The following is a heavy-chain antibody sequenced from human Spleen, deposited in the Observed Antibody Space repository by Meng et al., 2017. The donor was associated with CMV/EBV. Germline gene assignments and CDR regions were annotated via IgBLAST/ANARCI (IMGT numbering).Heavy chain of an antibody. Sequence: QVQLQGAGPGLVKPSETLSLTCTVSGGSISSYYWSWIRQPAGKGLEWIGRIYTSGSTNYNPSLKGRVTISLDKSKNQFSPTLRSVPAADTAVYYCARDPYATGWAGWGQGTLVTVSS. CDR1: GGSISSYY. J-gene: IGHJ4*02. CDR2: IYTSGST. V-gene: IGHV4-4*07. CDR3: ARDPYATGWAG. D-gene: IGHD6-19*01.